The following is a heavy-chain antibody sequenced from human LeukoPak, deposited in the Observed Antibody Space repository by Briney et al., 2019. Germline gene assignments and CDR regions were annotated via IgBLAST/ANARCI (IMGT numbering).Heavy chain of an antibody. D-gene: IGHD6-19*01. CDR3: AGVKVAGTRSFDY. CDR2: ISGSGGST. Sequence: GGSLRLSCAASGFTFSSHVMSWVRQAPGKGLEWVSAISGSGGSTYYADSVKGRFTISRDNSKNTLYLQMNNLRAEDTAVYYCAGVKVAGTRSFDYWGQGTLATVSS. CDR1: GFTFSSHV. J-gene: IGHJ4*02. V-gene: IGHV3-23*01.